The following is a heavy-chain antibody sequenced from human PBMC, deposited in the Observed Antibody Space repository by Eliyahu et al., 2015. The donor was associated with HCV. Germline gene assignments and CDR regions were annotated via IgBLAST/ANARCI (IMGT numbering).Heavy chain of an antibody. CDR1: GFPFTTXA. CDR3: VKGMTALRRGVGAAWH. J-gene: IGHJ4*02. V-gene: IGHV3-64D*06. CDR2: INAKGVTT. D-gene: IGHD2-21*02. Sequence: EVQVVESGGGLVQPGGSLXLSCSASGFPFTTXAVHWVRQAPEKGLEYVSTINAKGVTTYYADSVKGRFSVSRDNSKNTVYLQMNSLRVDDTAVYYCVKGMTALRRGVGAAWHWGQGTLVTVSS.